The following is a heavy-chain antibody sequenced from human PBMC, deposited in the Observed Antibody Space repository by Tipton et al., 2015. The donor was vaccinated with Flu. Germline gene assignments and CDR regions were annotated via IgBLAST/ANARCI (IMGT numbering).Heavy chain of an antibody. D-gene: IGHD2/OR15-2a*01. V-gene: IGHV4-39*01. CDR2: IYTSGST. CDR1: GGSISSSSYY. CDR3: ARHTNKSNWFDP. Sequence: TLSLTCTVSGGSISSSSYYWGWIRQPPGKGLEWIGSIYTSGSTNYNPSLKSRVTISVDTSKNQFSLKLSSVTAADTAVYYCARHTNKSNWFDPWGQGTLVTVSS. J-gene: IGHJ5*02.